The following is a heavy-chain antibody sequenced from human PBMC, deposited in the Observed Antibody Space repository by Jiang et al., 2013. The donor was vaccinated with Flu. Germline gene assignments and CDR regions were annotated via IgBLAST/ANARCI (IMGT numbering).Heavy chain of an antibody. D-gene: IGHD6-19*01. CDR3: AREQAVYRFDP. CDR1: GGTFSSYA. J-gene: IGHJ5*02. CDR2: IIPILGIA. Sequence: GAEVKKPGSSVKVSCKASGGTFSSYAISWVRQAPGQGLEWMGRIIPILGIANYAQKFQGRVTITADKSTSTAYMELSSLRSEDTAVYYCAREQAVYRFDPWGQGTLVTVSS. V-gene: IGHV1-69*04.